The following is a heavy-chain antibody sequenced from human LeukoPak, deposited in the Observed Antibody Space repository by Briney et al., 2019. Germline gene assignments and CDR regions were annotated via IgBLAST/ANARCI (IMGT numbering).Heavy chain of an antibody. Sequence: ASVKVSCKASGYTFTSYYMHWVRQAPGQGLEWMGMIYPRDGSTSYAQKFQGRVTVTRDTSTSTVHMELNGLRSEDTAVYYCARDQEGFDYWGQGTLVTVSS. J-gene: IGHJ4*02. CDR2: IYPRDGST. V-gene: IGHV1-46*01. CDR1: GYTFTSYY. CDR3: ARDQEGFDY.